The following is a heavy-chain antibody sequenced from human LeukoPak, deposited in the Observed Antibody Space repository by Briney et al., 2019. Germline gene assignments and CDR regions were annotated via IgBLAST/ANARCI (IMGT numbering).Heavy chain of an antibody. D-gene: IGHD3-9*01. CDR2: INPSDGSI. CDR3: ARVQSPSYYDILTGIYDAFDI. CDR1: GYTFTGYY. Sequence: ASVKVSCKSYGYTFTGYYMHWVRQAPGQGLEWLGKINPSDGSINYAQKFQGRVTMTRDMSTTTVYMELSSLRSEDTAVYYCARVQSPSYYDILTGIYDAFDIWGQGTMVTVSS. J-gene: IGHJ3*02. V-gene: IGHV1-46*01.